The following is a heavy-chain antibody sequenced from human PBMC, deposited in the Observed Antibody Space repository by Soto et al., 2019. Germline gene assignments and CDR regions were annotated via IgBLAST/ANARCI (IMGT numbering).Heavy chain of an antibody. CDR3: ARTSLTIFGPSHDHYGMGV. CDR1: GGSISSGGYS. V-gene: IGHV4-30-2*05. D-gene: IGHD3-3*01. Sequence: SETLSLTCAVSGGSISSGGYSWSWMRQPPGKGLEWIGYIYHSGSTHYSPSLKSRVSITVDTSKNQFSLNLASVSAEDTAVYYCARTSLTIFGPSHDHYGMGVWGLGTTVTVSS. CDR2: IYHSGST. J-gene: IGHJ6*02.